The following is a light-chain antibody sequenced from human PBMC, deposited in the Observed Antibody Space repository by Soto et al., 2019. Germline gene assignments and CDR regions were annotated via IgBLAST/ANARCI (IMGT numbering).Light chain of an antibody. CDR1: QSISNW. V-gene: IGKV1-5*03. CDR2: KAS. CDR3: QQYNTYST. Sequence: DIQMTQSPSTLSAFVGDRVTITCRASQSISNWLAWYQQKPGEAPKLLINKASTLESGVPSRFSGSGSGTEFTLTISSLQPDDFATYYCQQYNTYSTFGQGTKV. J-gene: IGKJ1*01.